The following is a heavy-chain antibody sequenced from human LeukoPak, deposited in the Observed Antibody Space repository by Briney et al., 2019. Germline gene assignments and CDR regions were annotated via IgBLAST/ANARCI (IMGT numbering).Heavy chain of an antibody. CDR1: GGSISSSSYY. CDR2: IYYSGST. J-gene: IGHJ5*02. CDR3: AREVVVVPAAMDWFDP. D-gene: IGHD2-2*01. Sequence: SETLSLTCTVSGGSISSSSYYWGWIRQPPGKGLEWIGSIYYSGSTYCNPSLKSRVTISVDTSKNQFSLKLSSVTAADTAVYYCAREVVVVPAAMDWFDPWGQGTLVTVSS. V-gene: IGHV4-39*07.